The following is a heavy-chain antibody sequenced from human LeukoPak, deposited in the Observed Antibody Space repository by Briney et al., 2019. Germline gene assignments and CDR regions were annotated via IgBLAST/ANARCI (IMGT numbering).Heavy chain of an antibody. Sequence: GGSLRLSCSASGFTFSRFAMTWVRQLPGKGLQWVSTISGNGQKTYYGDSVTGRFSVSRDNSNNILFLQMDSLRADDSALYYCAKDANYYDGSAFFIPFDSWGQGTLVTVSS. V-gene: IGHV3-23*01. CDR2: ISGNGQKT. CDR3: AKDANYYDGSAFFIPFDS. D-gene: IGHD3-22*01. CDR1: GFTFSRFA. J-gene: IGHJ4*02.